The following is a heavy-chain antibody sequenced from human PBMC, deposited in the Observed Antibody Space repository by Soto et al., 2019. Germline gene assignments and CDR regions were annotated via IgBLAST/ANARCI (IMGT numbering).Heavy chain of an antibody. D-gene: IGHD6-13*01. J-gene: IGHJ4*02. CDR1: GFTFSSYG. Sequence: PGGSLRLSCAASGFTFSSYGMHWVRQAPGKGLEWVAVISYDGSNKYYADSVKGRFTISRDNSKNTLYLQMNSLRAEDTAVYYCAKFGFKGSSWTHYWGQGTLVTAPQ. CDR2: ISYDGSNK. V-gene: IGHV3-30*18. CDR3: AKFGFKGSSWTHY.